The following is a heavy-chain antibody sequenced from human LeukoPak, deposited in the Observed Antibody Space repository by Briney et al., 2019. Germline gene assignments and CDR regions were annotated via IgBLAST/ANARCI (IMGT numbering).Heavy chain of an antibody. J-gene: IGHJ6*04. D-gene: IGHD2-15*01. CDR2: ISYDGSNK. Sequence: GRSLRLSCAASGFTFSSYGMHWVRQAPGKGLEWVAVISYDGSNKYYADSVKGRFTISRDNSKNTQYLQMNSLRAEDTAVYYCAKSPIGYWGDFYYGMDVWGKGTTVTVSS. CDR3: AKSPIGYWGDFYYGMDV. V-gene: IGHV3-30*18. CDR1: GFTFSSYG.